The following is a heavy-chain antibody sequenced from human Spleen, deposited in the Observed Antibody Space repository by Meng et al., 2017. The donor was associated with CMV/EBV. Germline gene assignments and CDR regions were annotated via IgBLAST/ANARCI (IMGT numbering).Heavy chain of an antibody. V-gene: IGHV3-23*03. D-gene: IGHD2-2*01. CDR1: GFTLSRYG. CDR2: MYSGGSST. J-gene: IGHJ4*02. CDR3: AKCSSTSCRYFDY. Sequence: CAASGFTLSRYGMSWVRQAPGKGLEWVSVMYSGGSSTFYADSVQGRFTISRDESKNTLYLQMNSLRAEDTALYYCAKCSSTSCRYFDYWGQGTLVTVSS.